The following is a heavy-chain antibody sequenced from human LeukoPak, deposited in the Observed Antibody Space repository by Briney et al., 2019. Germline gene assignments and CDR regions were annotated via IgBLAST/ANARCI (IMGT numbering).Heavy chain of an antibody. V-gene: IGHV1-18*01. CDR3: ARVGRDCSSINCYWADWFDP. Sequence: ASVKVSFKASGYSFSSYGITWVREAPGQGPEWMGWISGSTGSTHYAQIVQGRVTMTTDAYTGTAYMELRSLRSDDTAVYYCARVGRDCSSINCYWADWFDPWGQGTLVIVSS. CDR1: GYSFSSYG. CDR2: ISGSTGST. J-gene: IGHJ5*02. D-gene: IGHD2-2*01.